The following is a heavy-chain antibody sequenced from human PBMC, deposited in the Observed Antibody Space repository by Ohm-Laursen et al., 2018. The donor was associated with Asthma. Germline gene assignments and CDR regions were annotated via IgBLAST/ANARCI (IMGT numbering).Heavy chain of an antibody. CDR3: ARGAFYYESTGYYFFDH. Sequence: SQTLSLTCTVSGASISSGNDYWSWIRQRPGKGLEWIGYINYSGLTYSNPSLRSRVTVSVDTSKNQFSLNLTSVTAADTAVYYCARGAFYYESTGYYFFDHWGQGALVTVSS. J-gene: IGHJ4*02. D-gene: IGHD3-22*01. CDR1: GASISSGNDY. CDR2: INYSGLT. V-gene: IGHV4-31*03.